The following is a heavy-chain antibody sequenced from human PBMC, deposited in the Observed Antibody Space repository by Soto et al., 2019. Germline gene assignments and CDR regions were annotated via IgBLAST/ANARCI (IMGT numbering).Heavy chain of an antibody. Sequence: EVQLVESGGGLVQPGGSLRLSCAASGFTVSTKYMSWVRQAPGTGLEWVSVIYSGGSTFYADFVRGRFTISRDNSKNTGNLQMNSLRAEDTAVYYCARDPWAGDYCGQGTLVIVSS. CDR3: ARDPWAGDY. CDR2: IYSGGST. CDR1: GFTVSTKY. D-gene: IGHD3-16*01. J-gene: IGHJ4*02. V-gene: IGHV3-66*01.